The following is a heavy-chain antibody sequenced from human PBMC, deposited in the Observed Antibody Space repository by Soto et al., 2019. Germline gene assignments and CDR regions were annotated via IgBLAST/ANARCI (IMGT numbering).Heavy chain of an antibody. Sequence: QVQLVQSGAEVKKPGSSVKVSCKASGGTFSSYDISWVRQAPGQGLEWMGGIIPIFGTANYAQKFQGRVTITADKSTSTAYMELSSLRSEDTAVYYCARVASISARPSLAFDIWGHGTMVTVSS. J-gene: IGHJ3*02. CDR2: IIPIFGTA. D-gene: IGHD6-6*01. CDR3: ARVASISARPSLAFDI. V-gene: IGHV1-69*06. CDR1: GGTFSSYD.